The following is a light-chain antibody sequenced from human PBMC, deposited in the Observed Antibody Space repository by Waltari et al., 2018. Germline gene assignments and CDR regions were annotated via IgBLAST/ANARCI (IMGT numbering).Light chain of an antibody. V-gene: IGKV1-9*01. Sequence: DIQLTQSPSFLSASVGDRDTITCPASQGISSYLAWYQQKPGKAPKLLIYAASTLQSGVPSRFSGSGSGTEFTLTISSLQPEDFATYYCQQLNSLFTFGPGTKVDIK. CDR2: AAS. CDR3: QQLNSLFT. CDR1: QGISSY. J-gene: IGKJ3*01.